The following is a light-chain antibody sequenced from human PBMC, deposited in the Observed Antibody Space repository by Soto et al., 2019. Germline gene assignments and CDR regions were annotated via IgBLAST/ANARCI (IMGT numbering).Light chain of an antibody. CDR2: AAS. CDR1: RDVGSD. CDR3: LQDYGDSRT. V-gene: IGKV1-6*01. Sequence: QMTQSPSSLSASVGEKIIITCRASRDVGSDVSWYQQKPGQAPKLLIYAASNLYTGVPSRFSGSRSGTEFTLTISSLQPEDFASYYCLQDYGDSRTFGQGTKVDIK. J-gene: IGKJ1*01.